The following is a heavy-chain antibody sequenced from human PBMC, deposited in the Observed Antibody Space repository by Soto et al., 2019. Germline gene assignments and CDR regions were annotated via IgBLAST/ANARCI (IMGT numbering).Heavy chain of an antibody. Sequence: QVQLVQSAADVKKPGASVKVSCQASGYNFTKYSIYWVRQAPGQRLEWMGWINGGKDNARYSQKFQGRVTITQSSSASTVFMELGGLTSEETAVYYCARVAKFDSDGFPRPYDYWGQGTLVTVS. CDR1: GYNFTKYS. V-gene: IGHV1-3*01. D-gene: IGHD2-21*01. CDR2: INGGKDNA. J-gene: IGHJ4*02. CDR3: ARVAKFDSDGFPRPYDY.